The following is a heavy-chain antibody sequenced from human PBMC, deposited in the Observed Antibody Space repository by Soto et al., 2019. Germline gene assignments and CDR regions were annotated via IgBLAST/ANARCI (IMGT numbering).Heavy chain of an antibody. D-gene: IGHD2-8*01. CDR2: ISTTSSSI. Sequence: GGSVILSCAASGFTFSSYSMNWVRQAPVQGLEWISYISTTSSSIYYADSVKGRFTISRDNAKNSLFLQMNSLRDEDTAVYYCVRKGVPLDYWGQGVLVTVAS. CDR3: VRKGVPLDY. V-gene: IGHV3-48*02. J-gene: IGHJ4*02. CDR1: GFTFSSYS.